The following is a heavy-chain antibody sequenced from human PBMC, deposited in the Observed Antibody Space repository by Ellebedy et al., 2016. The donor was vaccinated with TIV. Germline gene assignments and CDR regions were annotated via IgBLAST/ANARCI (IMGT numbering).Heavy chain of an antibody. CDR2: ISYDGSNK. D-gene: IGHD2-21*01. Sequence: GGSLRLXCAASGFTFSSYGMHWVRQAPGKGLEWVAVISYDGSNKYYADSVKGRFTISRDNSKNTLYLQMNSLRAEDTAVYYCAKSSVVIAAIPYYYGMDVWGQGTTVTVSS. V-gene: IGHV3-30*18. CDR1: GFTFSSYG. CDR3: AKSSVVIAAIPYYYGMDV. J-gene: IGHJ6*02.